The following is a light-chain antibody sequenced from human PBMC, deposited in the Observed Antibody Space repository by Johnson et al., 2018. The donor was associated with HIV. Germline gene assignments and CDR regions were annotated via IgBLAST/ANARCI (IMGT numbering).Light chain of an antibody. V-gene: IGLV1-51*01. CDR1: SSNIGNNY. J-gene: IGLJ1*01. CDR3: GTWDSSLNAYV. Sequence: QSVLTQPPSVSAAPGQKVTISCSGSSSNIGNNYVSWYQQLPGTAPKLLIYDNNKRPSGIPDRFSGSKSGTSATLGITGLRTGDEADYYCGTWDSSLNAYVFGAATKVAVL. CDR2: DNN.